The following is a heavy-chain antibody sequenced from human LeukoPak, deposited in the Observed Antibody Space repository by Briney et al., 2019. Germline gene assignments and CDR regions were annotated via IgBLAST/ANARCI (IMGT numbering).Heavy chain of an antibody. CDR1: GGTFNNYA. V-gene: IGHV1-69*13. CDR3: ARDRRSAEPLNWFDP. Sequence: SVKVSCKTSGGTFNNYAINWVRQVPGQGLEWMGGIIPLFGKPNYAQKFQGRITITADESTTTVYMELRSLRSEDTAVYYCARDRRSAEPLNWFDPWGQGTLVTVSS. CDR2: IIPLFGKP. D-gene: IGHD3-3*01. J-gene: IGHJ5*02.